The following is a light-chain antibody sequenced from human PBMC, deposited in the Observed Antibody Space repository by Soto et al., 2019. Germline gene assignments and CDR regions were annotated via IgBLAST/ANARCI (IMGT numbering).Light chain of an antibody. V-gene: IGLV2-14*01. CDR1: SSDVGGYDY. CDR3: SSYTTSSALV. Sequence: QSALTQSASVSGSPGQSITIPCTGTSSDVGGYDYVSWYQQHPGKVPKLIIYEVIKRPSGVSHRFSGSKSGNTASLTISGLQTEDEADYYCSSYTTSSALVFGGGTKATVL. CDR2: EVI. J-gene: IGLJ2*01.